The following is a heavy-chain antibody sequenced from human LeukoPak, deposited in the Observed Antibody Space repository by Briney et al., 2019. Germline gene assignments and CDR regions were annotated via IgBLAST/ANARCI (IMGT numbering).Heavy chain of an antibody. CDR3: TTHGYSYGPGPWYFDY. J-gene: IGHJ4*02. Sequence: TGGSLRLSCAASGFTFSNAWMSWVRQAPGKGLEWVGRIKSKTDGGTTDYAAPVKGRFTISRDDSKNTLYLQMNSLKTEDTAVYYCTTHGYSYGPGPWYFDYWGQGTLVTVSS. CDR2: IKSKTDGGTT. CDR1: GFTFSNAW. D-gene: IGHD5-18*01. V-gene: IGHV3-15*01.